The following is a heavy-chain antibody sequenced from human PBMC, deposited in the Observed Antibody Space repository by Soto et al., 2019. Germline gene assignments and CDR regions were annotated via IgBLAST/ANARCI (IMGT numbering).Heavy chain of an antibody. Sequence: PGGSLRLSCAASGFTFSSYWMSWFRQAPGKGLEWVANIKQDGSEKYYVDSVKGRFTISRDNAKNSLYLQMNSLRAEDTAVYYCARVDYYYYYYGMDVWGQGTTVTVSS. CDR2: IKQDGSEK. V-gene: IGHV3-7*03. J-gene: IGHJ6*02. CDR3: ARVDYYYYYYGMDV. D-gene: IGHD2-2*03. CDR1: GFTFSSYW.